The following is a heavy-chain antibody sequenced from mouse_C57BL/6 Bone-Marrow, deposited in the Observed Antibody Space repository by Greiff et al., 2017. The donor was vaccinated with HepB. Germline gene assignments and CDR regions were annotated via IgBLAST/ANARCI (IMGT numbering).Heavy chain of an antibody. CDR1: GFTFSDYY. D-gene: IGHD2-4*01. Sequence: EVMLVESGGGLVQPGGSLKLSCAASGFTFSDYYMYWVRQTPEKRLEWVAYISNGGGCTYYPDTVKGLFTIARDNAKNTLYLQMSRLKTEDTAMYYCARRDSSWFAYWGQGTLVTVAA. CDR3: ARRDSSWFAY. CDR2: ISNGGGCT. V-gene: IGHV5-12*01. J-gene: IGHJ3*01.